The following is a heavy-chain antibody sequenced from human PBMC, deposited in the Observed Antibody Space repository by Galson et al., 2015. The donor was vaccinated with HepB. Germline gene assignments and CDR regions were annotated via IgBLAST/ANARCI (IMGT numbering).Heavy chain of an antibody. CDR1: GFTFSSYA. CDR3: AKDPDIVVVPAAIDY. CDR2: ISGSGGST. D-gene: IGHD2-2*01. J-gene: IGHJ4*02. V-gene: IGHV3-23*01. Sequence: SLRLSCAASGFTFSSYAMSWVRQAPGKGLEWVSAISGSGGSTYYADSVKGRFTISRDNSKNTLYLQMNSLRAEDTAVYYCAKDPDIVVVPAAIDYWGQGTLVTVSS.